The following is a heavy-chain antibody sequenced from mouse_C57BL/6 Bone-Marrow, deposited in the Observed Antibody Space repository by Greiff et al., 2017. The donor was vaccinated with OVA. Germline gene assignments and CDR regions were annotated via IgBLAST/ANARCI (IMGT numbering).Heavy chain of an antibody. J-gene: IGHJ4*01. CDR3: ARKAYDYDGGSMDY. CDR2: IYPGGGYT. D-gene: IGHD2-4*01. CDR1: GYTFTNYW. Sequence: QVQLQQSGAELVRPGTSVKMSCKASGYTFTNYWIGWAKQRPGHGLEWIGDIYPGGGYTNYNEKFKGKATLTADKSSSTAYMQISSLTSEDSAIYYCARKAYDYDGGSMDYWGQGTSVTVSS. V-gene: IGHV1-63*01.